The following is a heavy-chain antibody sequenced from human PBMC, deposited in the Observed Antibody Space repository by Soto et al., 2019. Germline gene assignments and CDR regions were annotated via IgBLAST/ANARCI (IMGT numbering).Heavy chain of an antibody. Sequence: QVQLQESGPELVKPSETLSLTCTVSGGYISSYYWSWIRQPPGKGLEWIGYIYYSGSTNYNPSLKSRVTISVDTSKNQYSLKLSSVTAADTAVYYCARRWGYTFDYWGQGTLVTVSS. CDR2: IYYSGST. V-gene: IGHV4-59*08. CDR3: ARRWGYTFDY. D-gene: IGHD5-12*01. J-gene: IGHJ4*02. CDR1: GGYISSYY.